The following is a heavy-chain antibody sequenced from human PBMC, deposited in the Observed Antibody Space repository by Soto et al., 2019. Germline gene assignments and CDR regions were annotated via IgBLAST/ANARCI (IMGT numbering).Heavy chain of an antibody. CDR3: ARDRDGDRFDY. D-gene: IGHD4-17*01. CDR1: GGSVSSGSYY. CDR2: IYYSGST. V-gene: IGHV4-61*01. J-gene: IGHJ4*02. Sequence: QVQLQESGPGLVKPSETLSLTCTVSGGSVSSGSYYWSWIRQPPGKGLEWIGYIYYSGSTNYNPSLKRXXTXSXXTAKNQFSLKLSSVTAADTAVYYCARDRDGDRFDYWGQGTLVTVSS.